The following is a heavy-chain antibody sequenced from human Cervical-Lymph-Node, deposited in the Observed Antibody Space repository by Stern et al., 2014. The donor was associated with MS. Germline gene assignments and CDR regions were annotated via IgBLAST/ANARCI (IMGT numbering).Heavy chain of an antibody. CDR2: SSAYNGNT. CDR3: ARGLLGSENGFDI. Sequence: VQLVEAGAEVKKPGASVKVSCKASGYTFTSYGISWVRQAPGQGLELMGWSSAYNGNTTYAQMLQGRVTMTTDTSTSTAYMELRSLRSDDTAVYYCARGLLGSENGFDIWGQGTMVTVSS. CDR1: GYTFTSYG. D-gene: IGHD2-15*01. V-gene: IGHV1-18*01. J-gene: IGHJ3*02.